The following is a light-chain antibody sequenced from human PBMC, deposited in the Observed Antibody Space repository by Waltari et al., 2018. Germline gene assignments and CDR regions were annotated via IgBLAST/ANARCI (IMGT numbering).Light chain of an antibody. CDR1: QSVSTN. CDR2: AAS. J-gene: IGKJ2*01. Sequence: VVLTQSPATLSVSPGDRATLSCRASQSVSTNLAWYQQKPGQAPRLLIFAASTRATGVPVRFSGSGSGTEFTLSISSLQSEDFAVYYCHQYDKWPPRYTFGPGTRPDIK. CDR3: HQYDKWPPRYT. V-gene: IGKV3-15*01.